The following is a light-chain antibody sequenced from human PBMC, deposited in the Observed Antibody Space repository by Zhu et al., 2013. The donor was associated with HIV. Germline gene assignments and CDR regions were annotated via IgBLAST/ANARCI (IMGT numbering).Light chain of an antibody. Sequence: EIVLTQSPATLSLSPGERATLSCRASQSVSGFLAWYQQKPGQAPRLLIYDVSNRATGIPVRFSGSGSGTDFTLTISSLEPADFAVYYCQQRSHWPPTFGGGTKVEIK. CDR1: QSVSGF. CDR2: DVS. V-gene: IGKV3-11*01. J-gene: IGKJ4*01. CDR3: QQRSHWPPT.